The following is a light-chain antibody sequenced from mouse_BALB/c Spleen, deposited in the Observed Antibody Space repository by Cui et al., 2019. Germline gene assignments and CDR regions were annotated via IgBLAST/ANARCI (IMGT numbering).Light chain of an antibody. CDR3: QQWSSNPYT. CDR1: ASVSY. Sequence: HIVLFYSPAILSASPGEKVTMSRRANASVSYLHWYQQKPGSSPKPWIYATTNLAYGVPSRFSGSGSGNYYSLTISRVEAEDAATYYCQQWSSNPYTFGGGTKLEIK. J-gene: IGKJ2*01. CDR2: ATT. V-gene: IGKV4-72*01.